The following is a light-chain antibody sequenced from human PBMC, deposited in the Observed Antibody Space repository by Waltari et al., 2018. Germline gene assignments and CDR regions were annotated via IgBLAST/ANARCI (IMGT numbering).Light chain of an antibody. J-gene: IGKJ1*01. Sequence: DLQMTQSPSTLSASVGDTVTITCRASQSISSWLAWYQQKPGKAPKLLIYKAFSLETGVPSRFGGSGSGTEFTLTISSLQPDDFATYYCQQYNSYPWTFGQGTKVEIK. CDR1: QSISSW. V-gene: IGKV1-5*03. CDR3: QQYNSYPWT. CDR2: KAF.